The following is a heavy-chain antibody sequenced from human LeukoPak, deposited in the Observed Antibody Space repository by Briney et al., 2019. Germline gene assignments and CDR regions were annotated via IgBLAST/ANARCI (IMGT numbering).Heavy chain of an antibody. J-gene: IGHJ4*02. D-gene: IGHD2-15*01. CDR3: ARDTQGVAYFDY. CDR1: GGSISSSRYY. V-gene: IGHV4-39*07. Sequence: PSETLSLTCTVSGGSISSSRYYWGWIRQPPGTGLEWIGSIYYSGSTYYNPSLKSRVTISVDTSKNQFSLKLSSVTAADTAVYYCARDTQGVAYFDYWGQGTLVTVSS. CDR2: IYYSGST.